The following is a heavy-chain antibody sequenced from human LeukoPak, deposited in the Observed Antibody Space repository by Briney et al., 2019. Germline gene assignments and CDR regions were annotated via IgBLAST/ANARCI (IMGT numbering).Heavy chain of an antibody. J-gene: IGHJ3*02. CDR2: IYSGGST. V-gene: IGHV3-66*01. CDR1: GFTVSSNY. CDR3: AREDTAMTPGAFDT. D-gene: IGHD5-18*01. Sequence: GGSLRLSCAASGFTVSSNYMSWVRQAPGKGLEWVSVIYSGGSTYYADSVKGRFTISRDNSKNTLYLQMNSLRAEDTAVYYCAREDTAMTPGAFDTWGQGTMVTVSS.